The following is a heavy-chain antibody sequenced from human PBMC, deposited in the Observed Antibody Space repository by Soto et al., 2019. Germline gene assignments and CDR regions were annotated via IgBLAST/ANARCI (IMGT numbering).Heavy chain of an antibody. CDR3: ARHGAYSTSVYYYYGMDV. Sequence: SETLSLTCTVSGGAINSTVYYWGWLRQPPGKGLEWIGSSNYGGPTYYSPSLRSRVTISLDTAKNHFSLNMRSVTAADTADYYCARHGAYSTSVYYYYGMDVWGQGTTVTVSS. D-gene: IGHD6-13*01. CDR1: GGAINSTVYY. V-gene: IGHV4-39*01. CDR2: SNYGGPT. J-gene: IGHJ6*02.